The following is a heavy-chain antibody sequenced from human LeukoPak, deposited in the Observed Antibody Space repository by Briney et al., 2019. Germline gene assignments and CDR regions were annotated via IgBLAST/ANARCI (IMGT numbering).Heavy chain of an antibody. Sequence: ASVKVSCKASGYTLTGYYMHWVRQAPGQGLEWMGWINPNSGGTNYAQKFQGRVTMTRDTSISTAYMELSRLRSDDTAVYYCARDRVSGSPDYYYYYMDVWGKGTTVTVSS. CDR1: GYTLTGYY. CDR2: INPNSGGT. CDR3: ARDRVSGSPDYYYYYMDV. D-gene: IGHD1-26*01. J-gene: IGHJ6*03. V-gene: IGHV1-2*02.